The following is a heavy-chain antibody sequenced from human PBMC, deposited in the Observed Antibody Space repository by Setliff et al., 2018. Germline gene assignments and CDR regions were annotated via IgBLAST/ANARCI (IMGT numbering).Heavy chain of an antibody. D-gene: IGHD2-8*01. Sequence: ASVKVSCKASTYIFNSYGISWVRQAPGHGLEWMGWISNYNTNTKYAQKLQGRVTMTTDTSTSTAYMELRSLRSDDTAVYYCLRLVRYCSRTSCQRTTGDEVWGQGTLVTVSS. CDR1: TYIFNSYG. J-gene: IGHJ4*02. CDR2: ISNYNTNT. CDR3: LRLVRYCSRTSCQRTTGDEV. V-gene: IGHV1-18*01.